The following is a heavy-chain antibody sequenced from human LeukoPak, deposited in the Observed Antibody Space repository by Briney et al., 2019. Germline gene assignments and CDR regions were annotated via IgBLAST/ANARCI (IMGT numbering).Heavy chain of an antibody. CDR1: GGSFSGYY. D-gene: IGHD6-6*01. V-gene: IGHV4-34*01. CDR3: ARGRHKWGGSSALYYYYMDV. Sequence: PSETLSLTCAVYGGSFSGYYWSWIRQPPGKGLEWIGEINHSGSTKNNPSLKSRVTISVDTSKNQFSLKLSSVTAADTAVYYCARGRHKWGGSSALYYYYMDVWGKGTTVTVSS. J-gene: IGHJ6*03. CDR2: INHSGST.